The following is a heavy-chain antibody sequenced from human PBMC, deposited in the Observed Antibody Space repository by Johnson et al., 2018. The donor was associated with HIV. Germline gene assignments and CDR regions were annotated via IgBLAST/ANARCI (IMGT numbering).Heavy chain of an antibody. Sequence: VQLVESGGGLVQTGGSLRLSCAASGFSLSNYWMSWVRQAPGKGLEWVSVIYSGGSTYYADSVKGRFTISRDNSKNTLYLQMNSLRAEDTAVYYCAKVHSSGYATIVDDAFDIWGQGTMVTVSS. CDR3: AKVHSSGYATIVDDAFDI. V-gene: IGHV3-66*02. CDR1: GFSLSNYW. CDR2: IYSGGST. D-gene: IGHD6-13*01. J-gene: IGHJ3*02.